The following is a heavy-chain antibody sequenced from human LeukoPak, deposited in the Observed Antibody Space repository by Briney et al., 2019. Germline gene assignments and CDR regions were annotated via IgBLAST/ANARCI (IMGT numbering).Heavy chain of an antibody. CDR2: IYYSGST. CDR1: GGSISSYY. D-gene: IGHD6-6*01. J-gene: IGHJ4*02. Sequence: PSETLSLTCTVSGGSISSYYWSWLRQPPGKGLEWIGYIYYSGSTNYNPSLKSRVTISVDTSKNQFSLKLSSVTAADTAVYYCARGGFSIAALDYWGQGTLVTVSS. V-gene: IGHV4-59*01. CDR3: ARGGFSIAALDY.